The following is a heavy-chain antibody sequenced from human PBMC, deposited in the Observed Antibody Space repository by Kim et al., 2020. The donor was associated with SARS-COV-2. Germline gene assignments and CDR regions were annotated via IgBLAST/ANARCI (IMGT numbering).Heavy chain of an antibody. V-gene: IGHV4-39*01. D-gene: IGHD2-15*01. CDR3: ARHYLSSGGSCPFDY. CDR2: IYYSGST. J-gene: IGHJ4*02. CDR1: GGSISSSSYY. Sequence: SETLSLTCTVSGGSISSSSYYWGWIRQPPGKGLEWIGSIYYSGSTYYNPSLKTRVTISVDTSKNQFSLKLSSLTAADTAVYYCARHYLSSGGSCPFDYWGQGTLVTVSS.